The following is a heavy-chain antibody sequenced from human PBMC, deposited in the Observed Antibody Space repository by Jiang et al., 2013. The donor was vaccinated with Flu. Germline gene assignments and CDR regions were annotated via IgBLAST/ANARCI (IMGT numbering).Heavy chain of an antibody. V-gene: IGHV4-34*01. CDR1: GGSFSGYY. CDR2: INHSGST. D-gene: IGHD3-9*01. J-gene: IGHJ4*02. Sequence: LLKPSETLSLTCAVYGGSFSGYYWSWIRQPPGKGLEWIGEINHSGSTNYNPSLKSRVTISVDTSKNQFSLKLSSVTAADTAVYYCARVVQDILTGYHYYFDYWGQGTLVTVSS. CDR3: ARVVQDILTGYHYYFDY.